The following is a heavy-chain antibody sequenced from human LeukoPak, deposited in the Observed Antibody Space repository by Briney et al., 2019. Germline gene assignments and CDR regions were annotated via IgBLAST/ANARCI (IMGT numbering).Heavy chain of an antibody. CDR2: IYSGGST. Sequence: PGGSLRLSCAASGFTVSSSYMSWVRQAPGKGPEWVSVIYSGGSTYYADSVKGRFTFSRDNSKNTLYLQMNSLRAEDTAVYYCARAPALDYWGQGTLVTVSS. CDR1: GFTVSSSY. J-gene: IGHJ4*02. V-gene: IGHV3-53*01. D-gene: IGHD2-2*01. CDR3: ARAPALDY.